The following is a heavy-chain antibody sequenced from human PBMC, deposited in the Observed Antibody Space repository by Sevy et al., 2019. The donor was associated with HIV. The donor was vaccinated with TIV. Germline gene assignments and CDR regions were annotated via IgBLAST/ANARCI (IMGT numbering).Heavy chain of an antibody. Sequence: GGSLRLSCVASGFTFSRVGMHWVRQAPGKGLEWVAIISNDGSVKQYADSVKGRFTISRDNSKDTLYLQMNSLRIEDTAVYYCANSRGRYEGSSWLYYYYLMDVWGQGATVTVSS. V-gene: IGHV3-30*18. CDR3: ANSRGRYEGSSWLYYYYLMDV. CDR2: ISNDGSVK. CDR1: GFTFSRVG. J-gene: IGHJ6*02. D-gene: IGHD6-13*01.